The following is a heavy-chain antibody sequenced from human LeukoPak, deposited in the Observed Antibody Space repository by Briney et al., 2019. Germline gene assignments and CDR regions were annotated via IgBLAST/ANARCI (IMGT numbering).Heavy chain of an antibody. D-gene: IGHD6-19*01. J-gene: IGHJ4*02. CDR3: ARLGVAGRSGLFDY. CDR2: IIPILGIA. CDR1: GGTFSSYA. Sequence: ASVKVSCKASGGTFSSYAISWVRQAPGQGLEWMGRIIPILGIANDAQKFQGRVTFTADKSTSTAYMELSSLRSEDTAVYYCARLGVAGRSGLFDYWGQGTLVTVSS. V-gene: IGHV1-69*04.